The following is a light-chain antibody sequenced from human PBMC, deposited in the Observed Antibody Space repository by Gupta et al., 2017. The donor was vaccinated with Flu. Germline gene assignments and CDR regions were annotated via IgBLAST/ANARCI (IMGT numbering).Light chain of an antibody. CDR3: QQRSNWPRT. CDR1: QSISSY. V-gene: IGKV3-11*01. J-gene: IGKJ1*01. CDR2: DAS. Sequence: PVTLSLSPGERATLSCRASQSISSYLAWYQQKPDQAPRLLIYDASSRATGIPARFSGSGSGTDFTLTISSREPEDFAVYYCQQRSNWPRTFGQGTKVDIK.